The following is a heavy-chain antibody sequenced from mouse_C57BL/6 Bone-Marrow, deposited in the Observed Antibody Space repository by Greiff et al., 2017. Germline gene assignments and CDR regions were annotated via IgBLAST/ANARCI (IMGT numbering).Heavy chain of an antibody. CDR2: ISYDGSN. D-gene: IGHD1-1*01. Sequence: EVQLVESGPGLVKPSQSLSLTCSVTGYSITSGYYWNWIRQFPGNKLEWMGYISYDGSNNYNPSLKNRISITRDTSKNQFFLKLNSVTTEDTATYYCARAGFYGRSFDYWGQGTTLTVSS. CDR3: ARAGFYGRSFDY. CDR1: GYSITSGYY. J-gene: IGHJ2*01. V-gene: IGHV3-6*01.